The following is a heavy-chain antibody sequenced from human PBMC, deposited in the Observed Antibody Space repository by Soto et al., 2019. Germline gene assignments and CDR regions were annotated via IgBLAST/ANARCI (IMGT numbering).Heavy chain of an antibody. D-gene: IGHD2-21*01. V-gene: IGHV3-53*01. Sequence: GGSLRLSCAASGFTVSSNYMSWVRQAPGKGLEWVSVIYSGGSTYYADSVKGRFTISRDNSKNTLYLQMNSLRAEDTAVYYCARGRAYCGGDCYDAFDIWGQGTMVTVSS. CDR1: GFTVSSNY. CDR3: ARGRAYCGGDCYDAFDI. CDR2: IYSGGST. J-gene: IGHJ3*02.